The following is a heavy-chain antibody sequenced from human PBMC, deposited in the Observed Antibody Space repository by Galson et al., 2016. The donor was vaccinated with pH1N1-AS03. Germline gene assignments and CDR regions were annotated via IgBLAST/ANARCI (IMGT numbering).Heavy chain of an antibody. V-gene: IGHV3-74*01. Sequence: SLRLSCAASEFTLSTYGMHWVRQAPGKGLMWISHIQNDGSSTAYADSVKGRFTISRDNAKNTVYLQMNSLRAEDTAVDYCARGCGNYKCYGVWGQGTQVTVSS. J-gene: IGHJ4*02. CDR2: IQNDGSST. CDR3: ARGCGNYKCYGV. D-gene: IGHD3-3*01. CDR1: EFTLSTYG.